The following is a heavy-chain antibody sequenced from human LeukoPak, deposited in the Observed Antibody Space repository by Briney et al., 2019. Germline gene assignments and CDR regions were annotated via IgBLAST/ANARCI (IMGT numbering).Heavy chain of an antibody. V-gene: IGHV3-53*01. CDR1: GVTGNWIH. CDR2: IYSGGST. Sequence: GSLRLFCAAPGVTGNWIHINWVRQASGEGLEWVSVIYSGGSTYYADSVKGRFTISRDNSKNTLYLQMNSLRVEDTAVYYCAREIYGGNSGFDYWGRGTLVTVSS. CDR3: AREIYGGNSGFDY. J-gene: IGHJ4*02. D-gene: IGHD4-23*01.